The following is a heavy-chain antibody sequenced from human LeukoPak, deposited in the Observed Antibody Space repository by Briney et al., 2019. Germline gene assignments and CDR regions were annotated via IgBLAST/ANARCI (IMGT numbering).Heavy chain of an antibody. V-gene: IGHV1-2*02. Sequence: GASVKVSCKASGYTFTSYYIHWVRQAPGQGLEWMGWINPTHGGTNFAQKFQGRVTMTRDTSITTAYMELTRLISDDTAMYYRAIVTTADGYWGQGTPLTVSS. J-gene: IGHJ4*02. CDR3: AIVTTADGY. CDR1: GYTFTSYY. D-gene: IGHD4-17*01. CDR2: INPTHGGT.